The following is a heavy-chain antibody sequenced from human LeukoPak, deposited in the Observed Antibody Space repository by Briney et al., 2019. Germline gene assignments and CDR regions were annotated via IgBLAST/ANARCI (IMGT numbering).Heavy chain of an antibody. Sequence: SETLSLTCAVYGGSFSGYYWSWIRQPPGKGLEWIGEINHSGSTNYNPSLKSRVTISVDTSKNQFSLKLSSVTAADTAVYYCARAPRGGFDPWGQGTLVTVSS. V-gene: IGHV4-34*01. CDR2: INHSGST. D-gene: IGHD3-10*01. CDR3: ARAPRGGFDP. CDR1: GGSFSGYY. J-gene: IGHJ5*02.